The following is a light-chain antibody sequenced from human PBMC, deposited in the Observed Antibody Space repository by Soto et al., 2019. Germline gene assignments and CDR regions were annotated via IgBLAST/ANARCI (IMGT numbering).Light chain of an antibody. CDR2: EVS. V-gene: IGLV2-14*01. J-gene: IGLJ2*01. CDR1: SSDVGGYNY. CDR3: CSSTSNSTLV. Sequence: QSALTQPPSASGSPGQSITISCTGTSSDVGGYNYVSWYQQHPGKAPKLMIYEVSNRPPGVSNRFFGTTSGNTSSLAISGLHADDDDYYYCCSSTSNSTLVFGGGTKLTVL.